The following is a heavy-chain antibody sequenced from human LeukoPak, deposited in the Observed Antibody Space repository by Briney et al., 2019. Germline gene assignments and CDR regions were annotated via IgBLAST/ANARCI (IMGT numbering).Heavy chain of an antibody. CDR2: ISWDGGTT. D-gene: IGHD5-24*01. Sequence: GGSLRLSCAASGFTFDDYAMHWVRQAPGKGLEWVSLISWDGGTTYYADSVKGRFTISRDNSKNSLYLQMNSLRAEDTALYYCAKPRRDGYNLGWYFDLWGRGTLVTVSS. CDR3: AKPRRDGYNLGWYFDL. V-gene: IGHV3-43D*03. J-gene: IGHJ2*01. CDR1: GFTFDDYA.